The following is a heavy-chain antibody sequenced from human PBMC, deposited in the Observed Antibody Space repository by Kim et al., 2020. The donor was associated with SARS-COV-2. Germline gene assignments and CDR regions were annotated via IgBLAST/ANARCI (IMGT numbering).Heavy chain of an antibody. V-gene: IGHV4-34*01. D-gene: IGHD3-10*01. CDR3: ARLPGGAPCDY. J-gene: IGHJ4*02. Sequence: NYNPTLDSRVTISVDTSKSQFSLKLSFVAAADTAVYYCARLPGGAPCDYWSQGTLVTVSS.